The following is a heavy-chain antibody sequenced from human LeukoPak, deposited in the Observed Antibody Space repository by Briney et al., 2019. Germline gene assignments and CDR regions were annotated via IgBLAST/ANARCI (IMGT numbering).Heavy chain of an antibody. CDR3: ARGPSYCGNNCYYYFDS. J-gene: IGHJ4*02. Sequence: GGSMRLSCAASAFTFSGYWMSWVRQAPGKGLEWVANIKQDGSEKSYVDSVRGRFTISRDNAKNSLYLQMNSLRAEDTAVYYCARGPSYCGNNCYYYFDSWGQGTLVTVSS. V-gene: IGHV3-7*01. D-gene: IGHD2-21*01. CDR2: IKQDGSEK. CDR1: AFTFSGYW.